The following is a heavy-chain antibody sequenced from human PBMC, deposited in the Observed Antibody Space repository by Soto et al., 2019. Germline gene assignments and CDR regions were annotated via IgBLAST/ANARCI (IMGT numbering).Heavy chain of an antibody. CDR2: LYYSGST. V-gene: IGHV4-39*01. CDR1: GGSISRSNYY. CDR3: ARHCRCSSISCSPKLYYFDY. Sequence: QLQLQESGPGLVKPSETLSLTCTVSGGSISRSNYYWGWIRQPPGKGLEWIGSLYYSGSTNYNPSLKSRDTICVDTSKNQLSLKLSSMTAADTAVYYCARHCRCSSISCSPKLYYFDYWGQGTLVTVSS. J-gene: IGHJ4*02. D-gene: IGHD2-2*01.